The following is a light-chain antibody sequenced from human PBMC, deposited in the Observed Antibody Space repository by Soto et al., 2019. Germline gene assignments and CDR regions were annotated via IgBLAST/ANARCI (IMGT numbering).Light chain of an antibody. J-gene: IGKJ4*01. CDR3: QQLNGYQLA. CDR1: QAMSTY. Sequence: DIQLTQSPSFLSASVGDTVTITCRASQAMSTYLAWYQQKPGKVPKLLIRSASTLQRGVPPRFSGGGSGTEFTLTISTLQPDDSGIYYCQQLNGYQLAFGGGTNVEIK. CDR2: SAS. V-gene: IGKV1-9*01.